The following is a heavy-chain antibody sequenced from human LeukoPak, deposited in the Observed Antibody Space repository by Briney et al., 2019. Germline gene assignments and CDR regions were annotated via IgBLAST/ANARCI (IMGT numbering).Heavy chain of an antibody. CDR1: GGTFSNYA. Sequence: SVKVSCKGSGGTFSNYAISWVRQAPGQGLEWMGGIIPVYGTATYAQNFQGRVTITADESTTTAYMELSSLRSEDTAVYYCASDGRVFEYYYDSSDYFTFFDYWGQGTLVTVSS. J-gene: IGHJ4*02. D-gene: IGHD3-22*01. V-gene: IGHV1-69*01. CDR2: IIPVYGTA. CDR3: ASDGRVFEYYYDSSDYFTFFDY.